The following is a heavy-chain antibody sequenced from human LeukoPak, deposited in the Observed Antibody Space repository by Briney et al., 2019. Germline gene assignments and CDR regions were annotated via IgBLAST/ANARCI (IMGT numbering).Heavy chain of an antibody. V-gene: IGHV1-2*02. CDR1: GYTFTGYY. Sequence: ASVKVSCKASGYTFTGYYMHWVRQAPGQGLEWMGWINPISGGTNYAQKFQGRVTMTRDTSISTAYMELSRLRSDDTAVYYCARGAYCGGDCYSFDYWGQGTLVTVSS. D-gene: IGHD2-21*01. CDR2: INPISGGT. CDR3: ARGAYCGGDCYSFDY. J-gene: IGHJ4*02.